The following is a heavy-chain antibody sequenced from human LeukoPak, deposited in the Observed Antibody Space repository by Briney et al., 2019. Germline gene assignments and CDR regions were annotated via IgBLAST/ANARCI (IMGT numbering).Heavy chain of an antibody. CDR2: ISGSGGST. J-gene: IGHJ4*02. D-gene: IGHD2-2*02. CDR1: GFTFSSYA. V-gene: IGHV3-23*01. CDR3: AKDNIVVVPAAIPGDY. Sequence: GGSLRLSCAASGFTFSSYAMSWVRQAPGKGLEWVSAISGSGGSTYYADSVKGRFTISRDNSKNTLYLQMNSLRAEDTAVYYCAKDNIVVVPAAIPGDYWGQGTLVTVSS.